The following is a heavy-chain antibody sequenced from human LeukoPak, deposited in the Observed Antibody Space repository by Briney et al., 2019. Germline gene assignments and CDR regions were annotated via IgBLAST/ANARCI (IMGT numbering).Heavy chain of an antibody. CDR1: GYTFTGYY. CDR3: ARGTSSSWYGTYYYYYYMDV. CDR2: INPNSGGT. Sequence: ASVKVSCKASGYTFTGYYMHWVRQAPGQGLEWMGWINPNSGGTNYAQKFQGRVTMTRDTSISTAYMELSRLRSDDTAVYYCARGTSSSWYGTYYYYYYMDVWGKGTTVTISS. V-gene: IGHV1-2*02. D-gene: IGHD6-13*01. J-gene: IGHJ6*03.